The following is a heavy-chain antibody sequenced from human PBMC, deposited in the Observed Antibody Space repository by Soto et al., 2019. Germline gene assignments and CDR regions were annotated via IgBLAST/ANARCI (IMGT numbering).Heavy chain of an antibody. CDR1: GGSFSDYY. J-gene: IGHJ4*02. CDR2: INHSGST. Sequence: QVQLPQWGAGLLKPSETLSLTCAVYGGSFSDYYWSWIRQPPGKVLEWIGEINHSGSTNYNPSLKSRVTISVHTSKNQYSLNLSAVTAADTAVYYCARQGYSNTIFDYWGQGTLVTVSS. CDR3: ARQGYSNTIFDY. D-gene: IGHD1-26*01. V-gene: IGHV4-34*01.